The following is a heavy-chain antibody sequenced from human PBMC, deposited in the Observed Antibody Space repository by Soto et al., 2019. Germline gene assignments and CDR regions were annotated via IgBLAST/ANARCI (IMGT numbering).Heavy chain of an antibody. CDR1: GGSISSGGYY. CDR2: IYYSGST. CDR3: ARDRDQWLADYYGMDV. V-gene: IGHV4-31*03. J-gene: IGHJ6*02. D-gene: IGHD6-19*01. Sequence: SETLSLTCTVSGGSISSGGYYWSWIRQHPGKGLEWIGYIYYSGSTYYNPSLKSRVTMSVDTPKNQFSLKLSSVTAADTAVYYCARDRDQWLADYYGMDVWGQGTTVTVSS.